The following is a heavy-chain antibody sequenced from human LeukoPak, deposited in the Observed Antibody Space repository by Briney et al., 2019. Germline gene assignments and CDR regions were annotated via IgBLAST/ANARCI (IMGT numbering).Heavy chain of an antibody. CDR3: ARDVGGGFFDY. J-gene: IGHJ4*02. CDR2: IKPDANEK. CDR1: GFTFSDHW. D-gene: IGHD3-16*01. V-gene: IGHV3-7*01. Sequence: GGSLGLSCTVSGFTFSDHWMAWVRQAPGKGLEWVANIKPDANEKYYLDSVKGRFTISRDNAKNSLYLQMNSLRPEDAAVFYCARDVGGGFFDYWGQGTLVTVSS.